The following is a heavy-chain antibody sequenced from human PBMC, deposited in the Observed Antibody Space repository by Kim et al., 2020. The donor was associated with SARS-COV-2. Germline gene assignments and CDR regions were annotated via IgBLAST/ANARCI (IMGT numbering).Heavy chain of an antibody. J-gene: IGHJ4*02. D-gene: IGHD4-17*01. CDR3: ASPSSLHGADDY. Sequence: YYAESVKGRFTISRDNAKNSLYLKRNSLRAEDTAVYYCASPSSLHGADDYWGQGTLVTVSS. V-gene: IGHV3-11*01.